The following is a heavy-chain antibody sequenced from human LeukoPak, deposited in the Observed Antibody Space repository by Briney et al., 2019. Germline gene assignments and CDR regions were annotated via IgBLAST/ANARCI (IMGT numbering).Heavy chain of an antibody. CDR3: ATSPDFWLSFDP. Sequence: GASVKVSCKVSGYTLTELSMHWVRQAPGKGLEWMGGFDPEGGEAIYAQKFQGRVTMTEDTSTDTAYMELSSLRSEDTAVYYCATSPDFWLSFDPWGQGTLVTVSS. J-gene: IGHJ5*02. V-gene: IGHV1-24*01. CDR2: FDPEGGEA. CDR1: GYTLTELS. D-gene: IGHD3-3*01.